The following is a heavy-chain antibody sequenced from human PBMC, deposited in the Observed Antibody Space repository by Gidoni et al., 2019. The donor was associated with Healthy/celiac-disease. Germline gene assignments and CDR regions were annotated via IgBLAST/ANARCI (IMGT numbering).Heavy chain of an antibody. V-gene: IGHV3-23*01. J-gene: IGHJ5*02. CDR2: MSGSGGST. Sequence: VQLLESGGGLVQPGGSLRLSCAASGFPFSSSALIWVRQAPGKGLEWVSAMSGSGGSTYYADSVKGRFTISRDNSKNTLYLQMNSLRAEDTAVYYCAKDKAVVVAATRYNWFDPWGQGTLVTVSS. CDR3: AKDKAVVVAATRYNWFDP. CDR1: GFPFSSSA. D-gene: IGHD2-15*01.